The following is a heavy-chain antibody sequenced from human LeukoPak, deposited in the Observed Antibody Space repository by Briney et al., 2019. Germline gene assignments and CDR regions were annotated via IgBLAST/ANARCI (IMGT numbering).Heavy chain of an antibody. V-gene: IGHV1-18*01. D-gene: IGHD6-6*01. CDR1: GYTFTSYG. Sequence: ASVKVSCKASGYTFTSYGISWVRQAPGQGLEWMGWISAYNGNTNYAQKLQGRVTMTTDTSTSTAYMELRSLRSDDTAVYYCASGLSIAARPGYLDYWGQGTLVTVSS. CDR2: ISAYNGNT. J-gene: IGHJ4*02. CDR3: ASGLSIAARPGYLDY.